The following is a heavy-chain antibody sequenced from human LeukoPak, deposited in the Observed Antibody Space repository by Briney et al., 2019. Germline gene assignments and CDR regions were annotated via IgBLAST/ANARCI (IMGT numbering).Heavy chain of an antibody. D-gene: IGHD3-10*01. Sequence: SETLSLTCTVSGYSISSGYYWGWIRQPPGKGLEWIGSIYHSGSTYYNPSLKSRVTISVDTSKNQFSLKLSSVTAADTAVYYCARERMVRGVMDVWGKGTTVTVSS. J-gene: IGHJ6*04. CDR3: ARERMVRGVMDV. CDR1: GYSISSGYY. V-gene: IGHV4-38-2*02. CDR2: IYHSGST.